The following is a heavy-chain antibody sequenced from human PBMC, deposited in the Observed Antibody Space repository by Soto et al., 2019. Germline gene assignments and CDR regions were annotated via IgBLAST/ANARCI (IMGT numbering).Heavy chain of an antibody. Sequence: SVKVSCKASGGTFSSYAISWVRQAPGQGLEWMGGIIPIFGTTNYAQKFQGRVTITADESTSTAYMELSSLRSEDTAVYYCARYSYGYSYFDYWGQGTPVTVSS. CDR1: GGTFSSYA. V-gene: IGHV1-69*13. J-gene: IGHJ4*02. CDR3: ARYSYGYSYFDY. CDR2: IIPIFGTT. D-gene: IGHD5-18*01.